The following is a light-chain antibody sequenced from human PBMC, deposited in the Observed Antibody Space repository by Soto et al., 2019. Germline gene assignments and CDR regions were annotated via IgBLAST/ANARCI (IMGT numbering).Light chain of an antibody. Sequence: QSVLTQPPSASGTPGQRVTISCSGSSSNIGSNTVNWYQKLPGTAPKLLIYTNNQRPSGVSDRFSGSKSGTSASLVISGLQSEDEADYYCAAWDDSLNGLYVFGTGTKVTVL. V-gene: IGLV1-44*01. J-gene: IGLJ1*01. CDR2: TNN. CDR3: AAWDDSLNGLYV. CDR1: SSNIGSNT.